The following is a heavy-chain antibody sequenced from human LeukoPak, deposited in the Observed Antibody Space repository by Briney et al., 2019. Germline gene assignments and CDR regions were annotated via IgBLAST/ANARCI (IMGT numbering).Heavy chain of an antibody. CDR3: AKDFTSWFTGGFDY. V-gene: IGHV3-23*01. CDR2: ITGSGSTT. CDR1: GFSSFA. Sequence: GGSLRLSCAAAGFSSFAMNWVRQAPGKGLEWVSSITGSGSTTYYTDSVNGRFIISRDISKNTLYLQMNGLRAEDTAVYYCAKDFTSWFTGGFDYWGQGTLVTVSS. J-gene: IGHJ4*02. D-gene: IGHD3-10*01.